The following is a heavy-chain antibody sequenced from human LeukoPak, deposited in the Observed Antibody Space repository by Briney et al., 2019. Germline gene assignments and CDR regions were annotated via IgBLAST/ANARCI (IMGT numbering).Heavy chain of an antibody. J-gene: IGHJ6*02. V-gene: IGHV3-30*18. Sequence: GGSLRLSCAASGFTFSSYGMHWVRQAPGKGLEWVAVISYDGSNKYYADSVKGRFTISRDNSRNTLYLQMNSLRAEDTAVYYCAKYVTGYHYYYGMDVWGQGTTVTVSS. CDR2: ISYDGSNK. CDR1: GFTFSSYG. D-gene: IGHD1-14*01. CDR3: AKYVTGYHYYYGMDV.